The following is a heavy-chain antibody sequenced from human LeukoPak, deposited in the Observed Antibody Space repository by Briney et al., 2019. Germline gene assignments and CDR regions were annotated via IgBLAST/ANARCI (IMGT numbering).Heavy chain of an antibody. CDR3: ASGGYSFFY. V-gene: IGHV3-7*03. D-gene: IGHD5-18*01. Sequence: GGSLRLSCAASGFSFSSYCMNWVRQAPGKGLEWVANIKQDGSEKYYADPVKGRFTISRDNAKNSLYLPMNNLRAEDSAVYYCASGGYSFFYWGQGTLVTVSS. CDR1: GFSFSSYC. CDR2: IKQDGSEK. J-gene: IGHJ4*02.